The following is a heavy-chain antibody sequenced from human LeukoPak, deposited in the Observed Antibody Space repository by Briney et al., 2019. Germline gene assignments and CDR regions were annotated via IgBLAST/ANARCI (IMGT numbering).Heavy chain of an antibody. J-gene: IGHJ4*02. D-gene: IGHD2/OR15-2a*01. CDR3: ATPLATYFGVHGFDY. V-gene: IGHV3-30*03. CDR2: ISYDGSNK. Sequence: TRGSLSLSCAASGFAFSSYDWHWVRQAPGKGLEWVAVISYDGSNKYYADFVKGRFTISRDNSKNTQYLQMNSLRAEDTAVYYCATPLATYFGVHGFDYWGQGSPVTLSS. CDR1: GFAFSSYD.